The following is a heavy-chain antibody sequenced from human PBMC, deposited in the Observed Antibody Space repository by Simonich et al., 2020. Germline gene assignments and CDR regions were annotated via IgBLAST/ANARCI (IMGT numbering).Heavy chain of an antibody. D-gene: IGHD6-13*01. CDR1: GYTFTGYY. J-gene: IGHJ1*01. CDR3: ARSHIAAAGTGYFQH. V-gene: IGHV1-2*02. CDR2: INPNSGGK. Sequence: QVQLVQSGAEVKKPGASVKVSCKASGYTFTGYYMHWVRQAPGQGLEWMGWINPNSGGKNNAQKFQGRVPMTRDTSISTAYMELSRLGSDATAVYYCARSHIAAAGTGYFQHWGQGTLVTVSS.